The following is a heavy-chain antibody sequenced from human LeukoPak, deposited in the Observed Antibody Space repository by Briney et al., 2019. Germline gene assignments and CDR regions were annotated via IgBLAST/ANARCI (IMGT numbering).Heavy chain of an antibody. Sequence: VGSLRLSSAASRVTFSSYWMHWVRQAPGKGLVWVSRINSAESSTSYADSVKGRLTNSRDNSKNTLYLEMDSLRAEDTAVYYCASSSYSSSSFDYWGQGTLVTVSS. CDR3: ASSSYSSSSFDY. D-gene: IGHD6-13*01. CDR1: RVTFSSYW. CDR2: INSAESST. J-gene: IGHJ4*02. V-gene: IGHV3-74*01.